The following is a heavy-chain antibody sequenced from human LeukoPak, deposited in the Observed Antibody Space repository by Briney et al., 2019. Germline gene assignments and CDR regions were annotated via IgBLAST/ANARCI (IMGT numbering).Heavy chain of an antibody. Sequence: GASLRLSYAASGFTFRSYAMSWVRQAPGKGLEWVSTISGSGGSTYYADSVKGRFTISRDNSKNTVYLQMNSLRSEDTAVYYCAKDSGIYVDFDYWGQGTLVTVSS. J-gene: IGHJ4*02. V-gene: IGHV3-23*01. CDR1: GFTFRSYA. CDR3: AKDSGIYVDFDY. D-gene: IGHD1-26*01. CDR2: ISGSGGST.